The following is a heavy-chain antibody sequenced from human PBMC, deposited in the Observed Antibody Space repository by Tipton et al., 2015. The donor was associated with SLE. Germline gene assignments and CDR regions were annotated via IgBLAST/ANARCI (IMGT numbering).Heavy chain of an antibody. CDR1: GGSIGSYY. Sequence: TLSLTCTVSGGSIGSYYWSWIRQPPGKGLEWIGWIYHTGSTDYNPSLKSRVTISVDTSKNQFSLRPSSVTAADTAVYYCARDYYGSGFDAFDIWGQGTMVTVSS. CDR2: IYHTGST. J-gene: IGHJ3*02. V-gene: IGHV4-59*01. D-gene: IGHD3-10*01. CDR3: ARDYYGSGFDAFDI.